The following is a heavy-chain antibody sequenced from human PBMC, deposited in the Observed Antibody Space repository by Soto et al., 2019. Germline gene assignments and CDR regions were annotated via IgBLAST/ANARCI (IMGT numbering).Heavy chain of an antibody. Sequence: QVQLVQSGAEVKKPGGSVKVSCKASGYTFTNYGISWVRQAPGQGLEWMGWISAYNGNTNYAQKLHGRVTMTTNTSTSTDYMELRSLRSDDTAVNYCARDSPPVDYWDQGTLVTVSS. V-gene: IGHV1-18*04. CDR3: ARDSPPVDY. CDR2: ISAYNGNT. J-gene: IGHJ4*02. CDR1: GYTFTNYG.